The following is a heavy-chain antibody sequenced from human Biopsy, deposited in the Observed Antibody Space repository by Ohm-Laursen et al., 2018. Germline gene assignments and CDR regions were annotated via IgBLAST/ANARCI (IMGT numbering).Heavy chain of an antibody. CDR3: ARSRGSSGIATIYYYGMDV. CDR1: GFTLSGYT. J-gene: IGHJ6*02. V-gene: IGHV3-21*01. CDR2: ITSGSSFI. Sequence: LRLSCAASGFTLSGYTMNWVRQAPGKGLEWVSSITSGSSFINYADSVKGRFTISRDNAKNSLYLQMNSLRAEDTAVYYCARSRGSSGIATIYYYGMDVWGQGTTVTVSS. D-gene: IGHD3-10*01.